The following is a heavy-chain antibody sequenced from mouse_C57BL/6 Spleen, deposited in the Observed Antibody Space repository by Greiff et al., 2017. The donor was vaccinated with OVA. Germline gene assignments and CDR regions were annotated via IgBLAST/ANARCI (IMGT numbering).Heavy chain of an antibody. J-gene: IGHJ4*01. CDR1: GYAFTNYL. V-gene: IGHV1-54*01. CDR2: INPGSGGT. Sequence: VQLQQSGAELVRPGTSVKVSCKASGYAFTNYLIEWVKQRPGQGLEWIGVINPGSGGTNYNEKFKGKATLPADKSSSTAYMVLRSLTSEDSAVDFCAKPYYGNYDYAMDYWGQGTSVTVSS. D-gene: IGHD2-10*01. CDR3: AKPYYGNYDYAMDY.